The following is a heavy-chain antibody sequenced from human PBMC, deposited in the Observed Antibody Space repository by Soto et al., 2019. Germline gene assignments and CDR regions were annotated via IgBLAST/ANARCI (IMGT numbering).Heavy chain of an antibody. J-gene: IGHJ4*02. CDR2: ISYDGSNK. D-gene: IGHD3-10*01. V-gene: IGHV3-30*18. CDR1: GFTFSSYG. Sequence: QVQLVESGGGVVQPGRSLRLSCAASGFTFSSYGMHWVRQAPGKGLEWVAVISYDGSNKYYADSVKGRFTISRDNSKNTLYLQMNSLRAEDTAVYYCAKDRQAYYYGSGSPLFDYWGQGTLVTVSS. CDR3: AKDRQAYYYGSGSPLFDY.